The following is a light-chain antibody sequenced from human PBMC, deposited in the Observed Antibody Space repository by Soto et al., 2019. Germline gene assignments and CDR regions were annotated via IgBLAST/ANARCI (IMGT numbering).Light chain of an antibody. CDR1: QSISSW. CDR3: QQYYPYST. CDR2: DAS. Sequence: DIQITQSPATLYASVRDRVTITCRASQSISSWLAWYQQKPGKAPKLLIYDASNLGSGVPSRFSGSGSGTEFTLTISSLQPDDFATYYCQQYYPYSTFGQGTKVDIK. V-gene: IGKV1-5*01. J-gene: IGKJ1*01.